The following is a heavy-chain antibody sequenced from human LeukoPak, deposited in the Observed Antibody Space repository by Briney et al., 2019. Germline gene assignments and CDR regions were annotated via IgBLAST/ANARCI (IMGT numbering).Heavy chain of an antibody. V-gene: IGHV3-15*05. CDR2: IKSNDGGTT. D-gene: IGHD3-10*01. CDR3: TTDTGSPKPYYFDY. Sequence: GGSLRLSCAASGFKFSNTWMSSVRQAPGKGLEWVGRIKSNDGGTTEYAAPVKGRFTISRDDSQNTLYLQINNLKTEDTAVYYCTTDTGSPKPYYFDYWGQGALVTVSS. CDR1: GFKFSNTW. J-gene: IGHJ4*02.